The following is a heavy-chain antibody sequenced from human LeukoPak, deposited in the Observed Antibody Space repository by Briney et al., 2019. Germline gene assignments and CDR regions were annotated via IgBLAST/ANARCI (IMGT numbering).Heavy chain of an antibody. D-gene: IGHD2-21*02. Sequence: GGSLRLSCAASGFTFSSYGMHWVRQAPGKGLEWVAFIRYDGSNKYYADSVNGRFTISRDNSKNTLYLQMNSLRAEDTAVYYCAKDLGRGDRQDYWGQGTLVTVSS. J-gene: IGHJ4*02. CDR1: GFTFSSYG. CDR3: AKDLGRGDRQDY. CDR2: IRYDGSNK. V-gene: IGHV3-30*02.